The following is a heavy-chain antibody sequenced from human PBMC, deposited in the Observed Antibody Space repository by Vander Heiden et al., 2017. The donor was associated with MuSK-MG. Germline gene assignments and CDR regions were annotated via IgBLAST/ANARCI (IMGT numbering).Heavy chain of an antibody. D-gene: IGHD6-19*01. J-gene: IGHJ3*02. V-gene: IGHV3-7*01. CDR1: GFTFSSYW. CDR2: IKQDGSEK. CDR3: ARERNGAVADAFDI. Sequence: EVQLVESGGGLVQPGGSLRLSCAASGFTFSSYWMSWVRQAPGKGLEWVANIKQDGSEKYYVDSVKGRFTISRDNAKNSLYLQMNSLRAEETAVYYCARERNGAVADAFDIWGQGTMVTVSS.